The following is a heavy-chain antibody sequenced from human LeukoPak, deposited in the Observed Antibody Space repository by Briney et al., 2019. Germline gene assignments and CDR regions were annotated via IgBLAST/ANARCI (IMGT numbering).Heavy chain of an antibody. Sequence: SETLSLTCTVSGGSISSYYWSWIRQPVGKGLEWIGRIYTSGSTNYNPSLKSRVTMSVDTSKNQFSLKLSSVTAADTAVYYCARASYYDSSGYPSAFDIWGQGTMVTVSS. J-gene: IGHJ3*02. V-gene: IGHV4-4*07. CDR1: GGSISSYY. CDR2: IYTSGST. D-gene: IGHD3-22*01. CDR3: ARASYYDSSGYPSAFDI.